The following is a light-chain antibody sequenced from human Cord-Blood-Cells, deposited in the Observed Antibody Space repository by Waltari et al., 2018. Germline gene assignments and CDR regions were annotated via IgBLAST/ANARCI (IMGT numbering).Light chain of an antibody. J-gene: IGKJ3*01. Sequence: DIQMTQSPSTLSASVGDRVTITCRASQSISSWLAWYQQKPGKAPKLRIYDASSLESGVPSRFSGRGAGTEFTLTISSLQPDDFATYYSQQYNSDIFTSGPGTKVDIK. V-gene: IGKV1-5*01. CDR3: QQYNSDIFT. CDR2: DAS. CDR1: QSISSW.